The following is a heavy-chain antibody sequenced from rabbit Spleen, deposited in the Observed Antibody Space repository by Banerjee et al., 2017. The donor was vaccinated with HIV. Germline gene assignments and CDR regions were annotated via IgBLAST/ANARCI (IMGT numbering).Heavy chain of an antibody. J-gene: IGHJ4*01. Sequence: LVESGGGLVQPGGSLKHSCKASGFDFSTYGINWVRQAPGKGLEWIGIIGTAEGSTYYASWVNGRFTISSDNAQNTVFLQMTSLTASDTATYFCVREAGSSYMANNLWGPGTLVTVS. CDR2: IGTAEGST. V-gene: IGHV1S47*01. CDR1: GFDFSTYG. CDR3: VREAGSSYMANNL. D-gene: IGHD8-1*01.